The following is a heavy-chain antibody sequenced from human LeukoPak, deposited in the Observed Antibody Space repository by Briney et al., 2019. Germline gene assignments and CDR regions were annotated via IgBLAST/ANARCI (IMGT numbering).Heavy chain of an antibody. Sequence: GGSLRLSCAASGFTFSSYAMSWVRQAPGKGLEWVSAISGSGFNTYYADSVKGRFTISRDNSKNTLYLEMDNLRVEDTAVYYCVRGYYDGNSDFDYWGQGTLVTVSS. V-gene: IGHV3-23*01. CDR2: ISGSGFNT. CDR1: GFTFSSYA. D-gene: IGHD3-3*01. CDR3: VRGYYDGNSDFDY. J-gene: IGHJ4*02.